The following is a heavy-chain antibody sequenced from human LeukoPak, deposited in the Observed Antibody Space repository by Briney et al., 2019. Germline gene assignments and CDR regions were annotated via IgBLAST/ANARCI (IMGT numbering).Heavy chain of an antibody. CDR2: MYYSGST. CDR1: GGSISSSSFY. Sequence: SETLSLTCTVSGGSISSSSFYWGWIRQPPGKGLECIGSMYYSGSTYYNPSLKSRVTISVDTSKNQFSLKLSSVTAADTAVYYCARHAGEFDYWGQGTLVTVSS. V-gene: IGHV4-39*01. CDR3: ARHAGEFDY. D-gene: IGHD1-26*01. J-gene: IGHJ4*02.